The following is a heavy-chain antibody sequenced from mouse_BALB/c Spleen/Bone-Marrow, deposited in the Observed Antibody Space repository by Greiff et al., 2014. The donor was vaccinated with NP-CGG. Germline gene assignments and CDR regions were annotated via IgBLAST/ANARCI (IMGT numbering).Heavy chain of an antibody. Sequence: QVQLKQSGAELVKPGASGKLSCQASGYTFTSYWMHWGKQRPGQGLEWIGEINPSNCRTNYNEKFKSKATLTVDKSSSTAYMQLSSLTSEDSAVYYCARYATATYWFAYWGQGTLVTVSA. V-gene: IGHV1S81*02. J-gene: IGHJ3*01. CDR3: ARYATATYWFAY. D-gene: IGHD1-2*01. CDR1: GYTFTSYW. CDR2: INPSNCRT.